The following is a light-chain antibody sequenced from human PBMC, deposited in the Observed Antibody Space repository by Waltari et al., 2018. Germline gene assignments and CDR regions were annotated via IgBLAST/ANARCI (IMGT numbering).Light chain of an antibody. CDR1: SSNLGGYY. CDR3: QSYDSSLSAVL. J-gene: IGLJ2*01. V-gene: IGLV1-40*01. CDR2: DNN. Sequence: QSVLTPPPSVSGAPGPRVPISCTGSSSNLGGYYVHCYQQLPGMAPKLLIYDNNKRPSGVSDRFSGSKSGTSASLTITGLQTEDEADYYCQSYDSSLSAVLFGGGTRLTVL.